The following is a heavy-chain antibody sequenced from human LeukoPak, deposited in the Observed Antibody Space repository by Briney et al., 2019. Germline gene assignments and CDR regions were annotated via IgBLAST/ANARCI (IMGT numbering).Heavy chain of an antibody. CDR2: IYSGGST. J-gene: IGHJ5*02. V-gene: IGHV3-53*01. Sequence: GGSLRLSCAASGFTVSSNYMSWARQASGKGLEWVSVIYSGGSTYYADSVKGRFTISRDNSKNTLYLQMNSLRAEDTAVYYCARERGNALYNWFDPWGQGTLVTVSS. D-gene: IGHD4-23*01. CDR1: GFTVSSNY. CDR3: ARERGNALYNWFDP.